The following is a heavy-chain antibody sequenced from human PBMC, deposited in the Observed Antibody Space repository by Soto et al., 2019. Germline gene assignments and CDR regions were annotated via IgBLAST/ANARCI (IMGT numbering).Heavy chain of an antibody. CDR1: GVSISSGPYS. CDR2: FYYSGST. CDR3: ARLGGYCTITSCYGYYGMDV. Sequence: SETLSLTCTVSGVSISSGPYSWGWIRPPPGKGLEWIGTFYYSGSTYYNPSLESRVTISVDTSKNQFSLKVSSVTAADTAVYYCARLGGYCTITSCYGYYGMDVWGQGTTVTVSS. J-gene: IGHJ6*02. V-gene: IGHV4-39*01. D-gene: IGHD2-2*01.